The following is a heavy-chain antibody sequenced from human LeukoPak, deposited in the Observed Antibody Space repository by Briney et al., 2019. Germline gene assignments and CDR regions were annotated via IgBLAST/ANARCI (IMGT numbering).Heavy chain of an antibody. CDR3: ARHIIEYSSSSLGVFFDY. D-gene: IGHD6-6*01. CDR2: IYYSGST. V-gene: IGHV4-59*05. Sequence: PSETLSLTCIVSGRSISTYYWNWIRQPPGKGLEWIGSIYYSGSTYYNPSLKSRVTISVDTSKNQFSLKLSSVTAADTAVYYCARHIIEYSSSSLGVFFDYWGQGTLVTVSS. CDR1: GRSISTYY. J-gene: IGHJ4*02.